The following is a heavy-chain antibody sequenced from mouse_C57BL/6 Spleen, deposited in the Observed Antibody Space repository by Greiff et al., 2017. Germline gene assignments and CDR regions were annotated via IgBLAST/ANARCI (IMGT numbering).Heavy chain of an antibody. V-gene: IGHV1-53*01. D-gene: IGHD2-1*01. J-gene: IGHJ1*03. Sequence: QVQLKQPGTELVKPGASVKLSCKASGYTFTSYWMHWVKQRPGQGLEWIGNINPSNGGTNYNEKFKSKATLTVDKSSSTAYMQLSSLTSEDSAVYYCARYGNYVWYFDVWGTGTTVTVSS. CDR3: ARYGNYVWYFDV. CDR2: INPSNGGT. CDR1: GYTFTSYW.